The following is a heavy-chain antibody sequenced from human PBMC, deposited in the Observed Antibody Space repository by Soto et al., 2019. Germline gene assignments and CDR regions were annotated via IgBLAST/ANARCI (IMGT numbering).Heavy chain of an antibody. CDR2: INAGNGNT. D-gene: IGHD3-10*02. Sequence: QAHLVQSGAEVKMPGDSVQVSCKASGFVSTNHNFHWVRQAPGQSLEWMGRINAGNGNTQYAQNFQGRVTFTSDPSATTAFMELTNLRLEDRAMYYCASDYVSKWRLWGQGTLVSVSS. CDR3: ASDYVSKWRL. V-gene: IGHV1-3*01. J-gene: IGHJ4*02. CDR1: GFVSTNHN.